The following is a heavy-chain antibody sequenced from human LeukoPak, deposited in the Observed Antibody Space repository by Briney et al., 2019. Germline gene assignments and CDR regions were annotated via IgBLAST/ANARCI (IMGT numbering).Heavy chain of an antibody. CDR1: GFTFSSYA. D-gene: IGHD3-22*01. CDR2: ISSSGSSI. V-gene: IGHV3-48*04. J-gene: IGHJ2*01. CDR3: ARKAYYYDSSGYYYVDTGYWYFDL. Sequence: GGSLRLSCAASGFTFSSYAMSWVRQAPGKGLEWVSDISSSGSSIYYADSVKGRFTISRDNAKNSLYLQMNSLRAEDTAVYYCARKAYYYDSSGYYYVDTGYWYFDLWGRGTLVTVSS.